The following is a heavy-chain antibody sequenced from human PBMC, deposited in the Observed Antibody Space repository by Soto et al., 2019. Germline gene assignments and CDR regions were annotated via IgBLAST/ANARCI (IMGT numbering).Heavy chain of an antibody. CDR1: GFTFSGYW. Sequence: GGSLRLSCAASGFTFSGYWMHWVRQVPGKGLVWVSRIKGDGSSTSYADSVKGRFTISRDNAKNTLYLQMNGLRAEDTAVYYCARDPFGATTYWGRGTLVTVSS. CDR2: IKGDGSST. V-gene: IGHV3-74*01. J-gene: IGHJ4*02. D-gene: IGHD1-26*01. CDR3: ARDPFGATTY.